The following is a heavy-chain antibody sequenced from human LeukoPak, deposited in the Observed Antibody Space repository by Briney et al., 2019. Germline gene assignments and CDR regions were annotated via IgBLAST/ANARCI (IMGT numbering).Heavy chain of an antibody. D-gene: IGHD1-1*01. CDR3: ARGAQYNWNDLTNYYFDY. V-gene: IGHV3-23*01. J-gene: IGHJ4*02. Sequence: GGSLRLSCAASGFTFSSYAMSWVRQAPGKGLEWVSAISGSGGSTYYADSVKGRFTISRDNSKNTLYLQMNSLRAEDTAVYYCARGAQYNWNDLTNYYFDYWGQGTLVTVSS. CDR2: ISGSGGST. CDR1: GFTFSSYA.